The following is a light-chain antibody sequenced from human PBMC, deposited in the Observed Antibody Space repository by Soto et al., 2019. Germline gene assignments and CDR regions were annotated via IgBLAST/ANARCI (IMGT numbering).Light chain of an antibody. J-gene: IGLJ2*01. CDR2: EVS. Sequence: QSALTQPASVSGSPGQSITISCTGTSSDVDGYNYVSWYQQHPGKAPKLMIYEVSNRPSGVSNRFSGSKSGNTASPTISGLQAEDEADYYCSSYTSSSTLYVVFGGGTKLTVL. CDR3: SSYTSSSTLYVV. V-gene: IGLV2-14*01. CDR1: SSDVDGYNY.